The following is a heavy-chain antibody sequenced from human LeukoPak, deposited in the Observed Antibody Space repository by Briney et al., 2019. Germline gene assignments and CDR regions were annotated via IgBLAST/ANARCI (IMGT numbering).Heavy chain of an antibody. D-gene: IGHD4-17*01. CDR2: IYTSGST. J-gene: IGHJ6*03. CDR3: AREEGMTTVTSGYYYYYMDV. CDR1: GGSISSYY. Sequence: SETLSLTCTVSGGSISSYYWSWIRQPAGKGLEWIGRIYTSGSTNYNPSLKSRVTMSVDTSKNQFSLKLSSVTAADTAVYYCAREEGMTTVTSGYYYYYMDVWGKGTTVTVSS. V-gene: IGHV4-4*07.